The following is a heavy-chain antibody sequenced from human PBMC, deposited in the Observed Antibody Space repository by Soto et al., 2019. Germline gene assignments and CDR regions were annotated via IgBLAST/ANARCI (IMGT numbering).Heavy chain of an antibody. V-gene: IGHV5-51*01. CDR1: GYSFTSYW. CDR3: ARQGGGYCSGGSCYPDAFDI. D-gene: IGHD2-15*01. CDR2: IYPGDSDT. Sequence: GESLKISCKGSGYSFTSYWIGWVRQMPGKGLEWMGIIYPGDSDTRYSPSFQGQVTISADKSISTAYLQWSSLKASDTAMYYCARQGGGYCSGGSCYPDAFDIWGRGTVVTVSS. J-gene: IGHJ3*02.